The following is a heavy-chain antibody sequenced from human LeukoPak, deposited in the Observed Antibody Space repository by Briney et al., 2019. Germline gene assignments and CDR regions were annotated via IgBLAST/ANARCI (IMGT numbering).Heavy chain of an antibody. V-gene: IGHV1-18*01. CDR2: ISAYSGNT. D-gene: IGHD4-17*01. J-gene: IGHJ6*02. Sequence: ASVKVSCKASGYTFTSYGISWVRQAPGQGLEWMGWISAYSGNTNYAQKLQGRVTMTEDTSTDTAYMELSSLRSEDTAVYYCATSDTVRRMDVWGQGTTVTVSS. CDR1: GYTFTSYG. CDR3: ATSDTVRRMDV.